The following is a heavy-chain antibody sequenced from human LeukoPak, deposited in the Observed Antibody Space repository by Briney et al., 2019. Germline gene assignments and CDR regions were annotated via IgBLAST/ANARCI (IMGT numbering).Heavy chain of an antibody. CDR3: VQTTGWPGFDY. J-gene: IGHJ4*02. CDR1: GVSLSRFY. Sequence: SETLSLTCTTSGVSLSRFYWSWVRQPPGKGLEWIGNIYSGVPTYFNPSLTSRVIISVDTSKNQFSLNLTSVTAADTAMYYCVQTTGWPGFDYWGQGILVTVSS. D-gene: IGHD1-1*01. V-gene: IGHV4-4*09. CDR2: IYSGVPT.